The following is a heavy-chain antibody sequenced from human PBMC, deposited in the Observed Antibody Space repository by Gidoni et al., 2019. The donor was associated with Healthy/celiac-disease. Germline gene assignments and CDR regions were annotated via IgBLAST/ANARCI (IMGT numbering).Heavy chain of an antibody. J-gene: IGHJ4*02. CDR1: GFTFGDYA. V-gene: IGHV3-49*05. CDR3: TRDSTYYYDGSGYYPLYYFDY. Sequence: EVQLVESGGGLVKPGRSLRLSCTASGFTFGDYAMSWFRQAPGKGLEWVGFIRSKAYGGTTEYAASVKGRFIISRDESKSIAYLQMNSLQTEDTAVYYCTRDSTYYYDGSGYYPLYYFDYWGQGTLVTVSS. CDR2: IRSKAYGGTT. D-gene: IGHD3-22*01.